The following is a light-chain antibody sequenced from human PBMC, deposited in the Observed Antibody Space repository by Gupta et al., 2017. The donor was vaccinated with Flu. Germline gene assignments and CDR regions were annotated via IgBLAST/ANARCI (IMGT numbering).Light chain of an antibody. V-gene: IGKV3-15*01. Sequence: EIVMTQSPATLSVSPGERVTLSCRASHSVINNLAWYQQKPGQAPRLLIYGASTRATGVPARFSGSGYGTEFTLTISSLQSEDFAVYYCQQGERWPRTFGQGTKVEIK. CDR3: QQGERWPRT. J-gene: IGKJ1*01. CDR1: HSVINN. CDR2: GAS.